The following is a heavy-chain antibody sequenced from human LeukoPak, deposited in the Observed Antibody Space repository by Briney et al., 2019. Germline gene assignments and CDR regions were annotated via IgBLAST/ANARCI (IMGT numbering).Heavy chain of an antibody. D-gene: IGHD6-19*01. CDR3: ARDSSGSPYYFDY. Sequence: PSETLSLTCTVSGGSISSYYWSWIRQPPGKGLEWIGYIYYSGSTNYNPSLKSRVTISVDTSKNQFSLKLSSVTAADTAVYYCARDSSGSPYYFDYWGQGTLVTVSS. V-gene: IGHV4-59*01. J-gene: IGHJ4*02. CDR1: GGSISSYY. CDR2: IYYSGST.